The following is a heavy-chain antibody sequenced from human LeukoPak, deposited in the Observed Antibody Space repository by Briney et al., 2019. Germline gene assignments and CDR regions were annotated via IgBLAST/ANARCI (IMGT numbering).Heavy chain of an antibody. CDR3: ARGPYYYGSGSYDY. D-gene: IGHD3-10*01. CDR2: IIPIFGTA. V-gene: IGHV1-69*05. CDR1: GGTFSSYA. J-gene: IGHJ4*02. Sequence: GASVTVSCKASGGTFSSYAISWVRQAPGQGLEWMGGIIPIFGTANYAQKFQGRVTITTDESTSTAYMELSSLRSEDTAVYYCARGPYYYGSGSYDYWGQGTLVTVSS.